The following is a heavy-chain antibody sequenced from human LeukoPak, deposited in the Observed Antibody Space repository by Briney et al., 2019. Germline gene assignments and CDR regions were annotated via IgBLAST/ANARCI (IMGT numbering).Heavy chain of an antibody. CDR2: ISHDGSVE. CDR1: GITFHRCV. J-gene: IGHJ4*02. Sequence: GGSLRLSCAASGITFHRCVMHWVRQAPGEGLEWVARISHDGSVENYADSVKGRFTISRDNSRDTLFLQMDSLRVEDTGVYYCAKDQSGSSWFLDYWGQGTLVTVSS. V-gene: IGHV3-30*18. D-gene: IGHD6-13*01. CDR3: AKDQSGSSWFLDY.